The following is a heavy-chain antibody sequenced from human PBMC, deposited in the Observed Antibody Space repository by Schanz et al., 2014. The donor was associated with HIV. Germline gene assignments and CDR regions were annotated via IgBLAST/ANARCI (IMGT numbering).Heavy chain of an antibody. CDR3: ATAAVTDYSDN. CDR1: GFTFRNYG. J-gene: IGHJ4*02. D-gene: IGHD4-17*01. CDR2: ISYDGSNK. Sequence: QVQLVESGGGVVQPGRSLRLSCAASGFTFRNYGMHWVRQAPGKGLEWVTVISYDGSNKYYTDSVKGRFTISRDNSKNTLYLQMNSLRAEDTAVYYCATAAVTDYSDNWGQGTLVTVSS. V-gene: IGHV3-30*03.